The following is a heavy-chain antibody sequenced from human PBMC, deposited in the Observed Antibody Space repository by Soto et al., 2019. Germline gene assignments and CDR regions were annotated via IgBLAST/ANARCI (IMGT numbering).Heavy chain of an antibody. CDR1: GYSFTNND. CDR2: MNPGSGDT. J-gene: IGHJ5*02. V-gene: IGHV1-8*01. D-gene: IGHD3-16*01. CDR3: ARMATFGSLNWFDP. Sequence: GASVKVSCKASGYSFTNNDVSWVRQATGQGLEWMGWMNPGSGDTGYAQKFQGRVTMTRDISIATAYMELSSLRSDDTAIYYCARMATFGSLNWFDPWGQGTQVTAPQ.